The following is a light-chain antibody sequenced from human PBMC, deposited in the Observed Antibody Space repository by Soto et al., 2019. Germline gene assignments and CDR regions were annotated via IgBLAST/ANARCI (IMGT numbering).Light chain of an antibody. Sequence: EIVLTQSPDTLSLSPGETATLSCRASQSVNSNYLAWYQQKPGQAPSLLIYSTSSRATGIPDRFSGSGSGTDFTLTISRLEPEDFAVFYCQQYDNSITFGQGTRLEI. CDR3: QQYDNSIT. CDR1: QSVNSNY. V-gene: IGKV3-20*01. J-gene: IGKJ5*01. CDR2: STS.